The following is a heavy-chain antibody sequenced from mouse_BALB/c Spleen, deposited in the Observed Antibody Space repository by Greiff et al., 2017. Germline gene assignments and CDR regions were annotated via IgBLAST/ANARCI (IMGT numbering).Heavy chain of an antibody. CDR2: IDPANGNT. Sequence: VQLKQSGAELVKPGASVKLSCTASGFNIKDTYMHWVKQRPEQGLEWIGRIDPANGNTKYDPKFQGKATITADTSSNTAYLQLSSLTSEDTAVYYCARTPIGEYDGLGFAYWGQGTLVTVSA. V-gene: IGHV14-3*02. D-gene: IGHD2-14*01. J-gene: IGHJ3*01. CDR3: ARTPIGEYDGLGFAY. CDR1: GFNIKDTY.